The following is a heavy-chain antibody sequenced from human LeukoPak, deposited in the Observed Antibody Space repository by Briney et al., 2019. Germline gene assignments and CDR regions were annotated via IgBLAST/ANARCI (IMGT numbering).Heavy chain of an antibody. CDR2: ITSKSEYI. D-gene: IGHD2-21*01. Sequence: GGSLRLSCAASGFAFSTYSMIWVRQAPGRGLEWVSSITSKSEYIYYADSVKGRFTISRDDAKNTLYLQMNSLRAEDTAVYYCATGPYSAYLYWGQGTLVTVSS. CDR3: ATGPYSAYLY. J-gene: IGHJ4*02. V-gene: IGHV3-21*01. CDR1: GFAFSTYS.